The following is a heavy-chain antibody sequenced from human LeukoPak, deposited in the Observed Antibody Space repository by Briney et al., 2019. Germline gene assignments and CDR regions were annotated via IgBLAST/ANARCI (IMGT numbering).Heavy chain of an antibody. CDR2: ISAYNGNT. V-gene: IGHV1-18*01. CDR1: GYTFTSYG. CDR3: ESDLHDRGRYDYVWGLNGY. D-gene: IGHD3-16*01. Sequence: ASVKVSCKASGYTFTSYGISWVRQAPGQGLEWMGWISAYNGNTNYAQKLQGRVTMTTDTSTSTAYMELRSLRSDDTAVYSCESDLHDRGRYDYVWGLNGYWGQGTLVTVSS. J-gene: IGHJ4*02.